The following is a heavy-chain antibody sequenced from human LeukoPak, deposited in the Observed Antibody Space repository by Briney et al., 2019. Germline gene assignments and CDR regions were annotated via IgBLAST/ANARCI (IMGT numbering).Heavy chain of an antibody. CDR1: GYTFTGYY. CDR2: INPNSGGT. Sequence: ASVKVSCKASGYTFTGYYMHWVRQAPGQGLEWMGWINPNSGGTNYAQKFQGRVTMTRDTSISTAYMELSRLRSDDTAVYYCARGHLDTAMVAWYFDLWGRGTLVTVSS. D-gene: IGHD5-18*01. CDR3: ARGHLDTAMVAWYFDL. V-gene: IGHV1-2*02. J-gene: IGHJ2*01.